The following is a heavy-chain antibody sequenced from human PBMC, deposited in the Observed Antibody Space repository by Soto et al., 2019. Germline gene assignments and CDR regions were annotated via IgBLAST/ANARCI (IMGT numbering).Heavy chain of an antibody. CDR3: ARVAGVAYCGGDCYHFDY. Sequence: SETLSLTCTVSGDSFSSDDYYWSWVRQPPGKGLEWIGYISYRVDTYYSPSLKSRVTMSIDTSKNQFSLNVSSVTAADTAVYYCARVAGVAYCGGDCYHFDYWGQGTLVTVSS. J-gene: IGHJ4*02. D-gene: IGHD2-21*02. CDR2: ISYRVDT. V-gene: IGHV4-30-4*01. CDR1: GDSFSSDDYY.